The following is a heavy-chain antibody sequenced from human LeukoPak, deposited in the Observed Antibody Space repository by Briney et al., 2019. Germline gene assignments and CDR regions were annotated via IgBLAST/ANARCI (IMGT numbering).Heavy chain of an antibody. CDR2: IYYSGST. CDR3: ARDSAVVVVAAPH. J-gene: IGHJ4*02. V-gene: IGHV4-30-4*01. D-gene: IGHD2-15*01. Sequence: PSETLSLTCTVSGGSISSYYWSWIRQPPGKGLEWIGYIYYSGSTYYNPSLKSRVTISVGTSKNQFSLKLSSVTAADTAVYYCARDSAVVVVAAPHWGQGTLVTVSS. CDR1: GGSISSYY.